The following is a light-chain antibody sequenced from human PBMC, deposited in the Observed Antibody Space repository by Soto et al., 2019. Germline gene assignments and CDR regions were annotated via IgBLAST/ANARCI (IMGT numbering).Light chain of an antibody. J-gene: IGKJ1*01. CDR1: QTISSW. CDR2: KAS. Sequence: RMNLSLSALSGYVGDRVTITCRASQTISSWLAWYQQKPGKAPKLLIYKASTLKSGVPSRFSGSGSGTEFTLTISSLQPDDFATYYCQHYNSYSEAFGQGTNVAIK. V-gene: IGKV1-5*03. CDR3: QHYNSYSEA.